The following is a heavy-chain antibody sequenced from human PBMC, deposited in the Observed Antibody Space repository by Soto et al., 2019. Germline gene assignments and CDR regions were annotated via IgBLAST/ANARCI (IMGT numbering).Heavy chain of an antibody. J-gene: IGHJ5*02. V-gene: IGHV4-39*07. CDR3: AREPGP. Sequence: SETLSLTCTVPSDSISSGRYYWDWIRQPPGNGLEWSGNIYYSGRTHYSPSLERRVTVSVDTSKNQFSLKLISVAAADTAVYYCAREPGPWGQGTLVTVS. CDR2: IYYSGRT. CDR1: SDSISSGRYY.